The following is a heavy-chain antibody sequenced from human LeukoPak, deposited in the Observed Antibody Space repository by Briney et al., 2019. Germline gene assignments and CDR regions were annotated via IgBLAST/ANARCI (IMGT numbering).Heavy chain of an antibody. Sequence: GGSLRLSCAASGFTVSSNYMSWVRQAPGKGLEWVSVIYSGGSTYYADSVKGRFTISRDSSKNTLYLQMNSLRAEDTAVYYCARDLGGSYPRAYYFDYWGQGTLVTVSS. V-gene: IGHV3-66*01. J-gene: IGHJ4*02. D-gene: IGHD1-26*01. CDR1: GFTVSSNY. CDR3: ARDLGGSYPRAYYFDY. CDR2: IYSGGST.